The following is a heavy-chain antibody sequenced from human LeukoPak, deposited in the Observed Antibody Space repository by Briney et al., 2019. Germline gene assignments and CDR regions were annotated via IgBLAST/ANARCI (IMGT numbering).Heavy chain of an antibody. CDR3: AREDSSGYAAY. J-gene: IGHJ4*02. Sequence: SVKVSCKASGGTFSSHAISWVRQAPGQGLEWMGGIIPIFHTANYAQKFQGRVTMTRDMSTSTVYMELSSLRSEDTAVYYCAREDSSGYAAYWGQGTLVTVSS. CDR2: IIPIFHTA. CDR1: GGTFSSHA. V-gene: IGHV1-69*05. D-gene: IGHD3-22*01.